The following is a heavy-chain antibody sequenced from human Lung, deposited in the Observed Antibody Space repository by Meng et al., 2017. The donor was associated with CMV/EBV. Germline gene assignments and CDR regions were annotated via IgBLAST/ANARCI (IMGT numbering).Heavy chain of an antibody. CDR3: ARGKQDAWELLTY. CDR1: GVSIRSNIR. Sequence: QGRLQGSGPGLVKPLGTLSLTCGVSGVSIRSNIRWTWVRQPPGKGLEWIGDIDDSGSTNYNPSLNSRISISLDKSKNHFSLKVNSVTAADTAVYYCARGKQDAWELLTYWGQGALVTVSS. V-gene: IGHV4-4*02. D-gene: IGHD1-26*01. J-gene: IGHJ4*02. CDR2: IDDSGST.